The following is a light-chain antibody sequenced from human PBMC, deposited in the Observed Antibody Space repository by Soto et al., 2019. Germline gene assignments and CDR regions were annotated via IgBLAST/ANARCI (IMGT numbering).Light chain of an antibody. CDR2: GNI. CDR1: STNIGAGYD. CDR3: QSSDSSLRV. Sequence: QSVLTQPPSVSGAPGQRVTISCTGSSTNIGAGYDVHWYQQLPGTAPKLLIYGNINRPSGVPDRFYGSKSGTSASLAITGLQAEDEADYYYQSSDSSLRVFGGGTKLTVL. J-gene: IGLJ2*01. V-gene: IGLV1-40*01.